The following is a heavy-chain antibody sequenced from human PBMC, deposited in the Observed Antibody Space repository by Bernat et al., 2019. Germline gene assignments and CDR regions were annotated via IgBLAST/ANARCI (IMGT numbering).Heavy chain of an antibody. CDR1: GFTFSSYG. CDR2: ISYDGSNK. D-gene: IGHD3-10*01. J-gene: IGHJ6*02. CDR3: ARDGYGSGSYGMDV. Sequence: QVQLVESGGGVVQPGRSLRLSCAASGFTFSSYGMHWVRQAPGKGLEWVAVISYDGSNKYYADSVKGRFTISRDNSKNTLYLQMNSLRAEDTAVYYCARDGYGSGSYGMDVWGQGTTVTVSS. V-gene: IGHV3-30*03.